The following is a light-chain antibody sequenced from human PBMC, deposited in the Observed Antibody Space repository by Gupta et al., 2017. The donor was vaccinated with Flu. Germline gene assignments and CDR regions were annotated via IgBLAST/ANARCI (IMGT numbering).Light chain of an antibody. V-gene: IGKV1-5*03. CDR2: KAS. CDR1: QNINSW. Sequence: DIQLTQSPSTLSASVGDRVTITCRASQNINSWLAWYQQKPGKAPKFLIYKASSLQSGVPSRFSGSGSGTQFTLTISSLQPDDYATYYCQQDEDYPLTFGGGTKVEIK. J-gene: IGKJ4*01. CDR3: QQDEDYPLT.